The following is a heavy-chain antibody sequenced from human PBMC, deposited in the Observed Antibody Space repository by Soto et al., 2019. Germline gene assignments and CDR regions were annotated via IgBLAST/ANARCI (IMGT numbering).Heavy chain of an antibody. CDR3: ARTSWFGELSFDY. Sequence: LALTCSVSGGSISSGDNYWSWIRQPPGKGLECIGYILNSGRAHYTPSLRSRLAISVDTSRNQFSLKLSSVTAADTAVYYCARTSWFGELSFDYWGLGTLVTVSS. CDR1: GGSISSGDNY. J-gene: IGHJ4*02. CDR2: ILNSGRA. V-gene: IGHV4-30-4*01. D-gene: IGHD3-10*01.